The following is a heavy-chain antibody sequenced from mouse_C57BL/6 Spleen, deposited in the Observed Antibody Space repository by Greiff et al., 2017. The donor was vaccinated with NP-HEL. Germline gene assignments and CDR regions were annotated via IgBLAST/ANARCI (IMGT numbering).Heavy chain of an antibody. J-gene: IGHJ4*01. CDR1: GFTFSDYG. CDR2: ISSGSSTI. V-gene: IGHV5-17*01. CDR3: ARSPYGKDAMDY. D-gene: IGHD1-1*01. Sequence: EVKLVESGGGLVKPGGSLKLSCAASGFTFSDYGMHWVRQAPEKGLEWVAYISSGSSTIYYADTVKGRLTISRDNAKNTLFLQMTSLRSDDTAMYYCARSPYGKDAMDYLGQGTSVTVSS.